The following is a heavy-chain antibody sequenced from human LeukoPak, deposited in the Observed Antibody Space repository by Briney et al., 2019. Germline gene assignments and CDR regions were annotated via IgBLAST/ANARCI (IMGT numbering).Heavy chain of an antibody. V-gene: IGHV4-34*01. Sequence: SETLSLTCAVYGESFSGYYWSWIRQPPGKGLEWIGEINHSGSTNYNPSLKSRVTISVDTSKNQFSLKLDSVTAADTAVYYCARGGYAKPLDYFQHWGQGTLVTVSS. CDR2: INHSGST. CDR1: GESFSGYY. CDR3: ARGGYAKPLDYFQH. J-gene: IGHJ4*02. D-gene: IGHD5-12*01.